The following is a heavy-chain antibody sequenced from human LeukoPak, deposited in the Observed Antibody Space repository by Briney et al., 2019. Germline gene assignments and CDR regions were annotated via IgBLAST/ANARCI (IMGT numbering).Heavy chain of an antibody. CDR2: IKSKTDGGTT. J-gene: IGHJ4*02. CDR3: ATSTGAR. V-gene: IGHV3-15*01. CDR1: GFTFSIYS. D-gene: IGHD7-27*01. Sequence: GGSLRISCAASGFTFSIYSMNWVRQALGKGLEWVGRIKSKTDGGTTDFAAPVKGRFTISRDDSRNTLYLQMDSLKTEDTAVYYCATSTGARWGQGTLVTVSS.